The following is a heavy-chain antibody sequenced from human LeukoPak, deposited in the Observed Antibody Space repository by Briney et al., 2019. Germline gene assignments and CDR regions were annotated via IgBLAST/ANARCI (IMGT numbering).Heavy chain of an antibody. CDR2: INPNSGGT. J-gene: IGHJ6*03. D-gene: IGHD6-13*01. CDR3: ARDPNSSSWYGSDIYYYYYYMDV. Sequence: ASVKVSCKASGYTFTYRYLHWVRQAPGQALEWMGWINPNSGGTNYAQKFQGRVTMTRDTSISTAYMELSRLRSGDTAVYYCARDPNSSSWYGSDIYYYYYYMDVWGKGTTVTVSS. CDR1: GYTFTYRY. V-gene: IGHV1-2*02.